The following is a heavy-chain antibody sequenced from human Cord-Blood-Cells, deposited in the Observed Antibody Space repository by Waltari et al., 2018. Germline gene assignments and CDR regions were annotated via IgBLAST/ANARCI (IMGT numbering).Heavy chain of an antibody. CDR3: ATASPKYSGYDYPDAFDI. D-gene: IGHD5-12*01. CDR1: GYTLTDLS. CDR2: FDPEDGET. Sequence: QVQLVQSGAEVKKPGASVKVSCKVSGYTLTDLSMHWVRQAPGNGLEWMGGFDPEDGETIYAQKFQGRVTMTEDTSTDTAYMELSSLRSEDTAVYYCATASPKYSGYDYPDAFDIWGQGTMVTVSS. V-gene: IGHV1-24*01. J-gene: IGHJ3*02.